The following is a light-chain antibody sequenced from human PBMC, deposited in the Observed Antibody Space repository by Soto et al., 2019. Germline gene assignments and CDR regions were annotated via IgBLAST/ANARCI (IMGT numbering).Light chain of an antibody. J-gene: IGKJ1*01. CDR1: QSVSSY. CDR2: DAS. V-gene: IGKV3-11*01. CDR3: QQRSNWPPWT. Sequence: EIVMTQSPDTVYVSPGERATLSCRASQSVSSYLAWYQQKPGQAPRLLIYDASNRATGIPARFSGSGSGTDFTLTISSLEPEDFAVYYCQQRSNWPPWTFGQGTKVDIK.